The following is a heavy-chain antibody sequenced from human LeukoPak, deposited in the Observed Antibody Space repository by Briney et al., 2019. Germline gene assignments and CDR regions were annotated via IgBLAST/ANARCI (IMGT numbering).Heavy chain of an antibody. CDR2: IYYSGST. D-gene: IGHD3-10*01. V-gene: IGHV4-30-4*07. CDR3: ASGLYYYGSGSYREQFDP. Sequence: PSETLSLTCAVSGGSISSGGYSWSWIRQPPGKGLEWIGYIYYSGSTYYNPSLKSRVTISVDTSKNQFSLKLSSVTAADTAVYYCASGLYYYGSGSYREQFDPWGQGTLVTVSS. J-gene: IGHJ5*02. CDR1: GGSISSGGYS.